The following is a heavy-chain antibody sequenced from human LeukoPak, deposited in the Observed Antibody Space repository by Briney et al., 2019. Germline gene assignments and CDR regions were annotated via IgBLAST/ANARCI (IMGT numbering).Heavy chain of an antibody. J-gene: IGHJ4*02. V-gene: IGHV3-23*01. CDR3: AKDLVSGDSGSYFGFYYFDY. Sequence: PGGSLRLSCAASGFTFSSYAMSWVRQAPGKGLEWVSVISIGGGNTYYAESVKGRFTISRDNSKNTLYLQMNSLRAEDTAVYYCAKDLVSGDSGSYFGFYYFDYWGQGTLVTVSS. CDR2: ISIGGGNT. CDR1: GFTFSSYA. D-gene: IGHD1-26*01.